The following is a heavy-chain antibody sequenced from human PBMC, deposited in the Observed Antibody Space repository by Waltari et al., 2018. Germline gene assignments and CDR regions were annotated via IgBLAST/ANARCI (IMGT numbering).Heavy chain of an antibody. CDR3: ARDRGIAVSGTDAFDI. CDR1: GGSISSYY. D-gene: IGHD6-19*01. V-gene: IGHV4-59*01. J-gene: IGHJ3*02. CDR2: IYYSGSN. Sequence: QVQLQESGPGLVKPSETLSLTCTVSGGSISSYYWSWIRQPPGKGLEWIGYIYYSGSNKYNPSIKSRVTISVDTSKNQFSLKLSSVTAADTAVYYCARDRGIAVSGTDAFDIWGKGTMVTVSS.